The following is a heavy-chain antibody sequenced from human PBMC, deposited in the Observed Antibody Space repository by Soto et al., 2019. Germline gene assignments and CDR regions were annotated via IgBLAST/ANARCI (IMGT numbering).Heavy chain of an antibody. CDR2: INGGDT. CDR3: ARDQIGYGRFDY. CDR1: GFTFTTYV. Sequence: LRLSCAASGFTFTTYVMDWVRQAPGKGLEWVSAINGGDTYYTDSVRGRFTISRDNSKNSIYLQMSSLRAEDTAVYYCARDQIGYGRFDYWGQGTQVTVSS. J-gene: IGHJ4*02. D-gene: IGHD2-2*03. V-gene: IGHV3-23*01.